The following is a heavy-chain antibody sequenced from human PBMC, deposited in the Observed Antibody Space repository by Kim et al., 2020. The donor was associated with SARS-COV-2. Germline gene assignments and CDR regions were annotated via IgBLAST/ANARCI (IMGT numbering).Heavy chain of an antibody. J-gene: IGHJ6*03. CDR3: ARSPLRSTSTTSYYMDV. CDR1: GFTFNNYG. D-gene: IGHD2-2*01. CDR2: IWNDGSHQ. V-gene: IGHV3-33*01. Sequence: GGSLRLSCATSGFTFNNYGMHWVRQAPGKGLEWVAAIWNDGSHQYYADSVKGRFTISGDNSRNTLWLQMNSLIADDTAVYFCARSPLRSTSTTSYYMDVWGKGTTVTVSS.